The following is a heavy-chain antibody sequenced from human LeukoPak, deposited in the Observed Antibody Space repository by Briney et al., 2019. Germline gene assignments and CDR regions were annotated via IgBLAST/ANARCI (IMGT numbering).Heavy chain of an antibody. Sequence: PSETLSLTCAVSGGSISSSNWWSWVRQPPGKGLEWIGEIYHSGSTNYNPSLKSRVTISVDKSKNQFSLKLSSVTAADTAVYYCARAGIAAAGGAFDYWGQGTLVTVSS. CDR2: IYHSGST. CDR3: ARAGIAAAGGAFDY. D-gene: IGHD6-13*01. V-gene: IGHV4-4*02. CDR1: GGSISSSNW. J-gene: IGHJ4*02.